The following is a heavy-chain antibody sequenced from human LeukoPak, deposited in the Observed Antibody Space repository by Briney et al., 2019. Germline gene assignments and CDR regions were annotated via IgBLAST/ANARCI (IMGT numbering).Heavy chain of an antibody. CDR2: IYHSGST. D-gene: IGHD6-19*01. CDR3: ARWGQWLVRAGDAFDI. J-gene: IGHJ3*02. Sequence: SETLSLTCTVSGGSISSYYWSWIRQPPGKGLEWIGYIYHSGSTYYNPSLKSRATISVDRSKNQFSLKLSSVTAADTAVYYCARWGQWLVRAGDAFDIWGQGTMVTVSS. V-gene: IGHV4-59*12. CDR1: GGSISSYY.